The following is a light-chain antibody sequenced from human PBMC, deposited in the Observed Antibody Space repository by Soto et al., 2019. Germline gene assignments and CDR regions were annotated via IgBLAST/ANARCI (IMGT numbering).Light chain of an antibody. V-gene: IGKV3-20*01. CDR1: QSVTSSY. J-gene: IGKJ4*01. CDR2: GVS. CDR3: QQYDDTPLT. Sequence: MGLTQYRDTVALSTGENATLSCRASQSVTSSYLAWYQQKTGQAPRLLIYGVSSRATSSTARISGSGAGKNVSLTIIRPQPDDGAVFYCQQYDDTPLTFGGGTKVDIK.